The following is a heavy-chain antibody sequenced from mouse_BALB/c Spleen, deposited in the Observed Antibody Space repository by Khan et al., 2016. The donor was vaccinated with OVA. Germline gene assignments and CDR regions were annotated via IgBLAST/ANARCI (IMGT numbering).Heavy chain of an antibody. J-gene: IGHJ3*01. V-gene: IGHV1-4*01. CDR3: AREGAYYRSDGWFSY. Sequence: VQLQESGAELARPGASVKMSCKASGYTFTTYTMHWVKQRPGQGLEWIGYINPSNGYTNYNQKFKDTSTLTADKSSSTAYMQLSSLTSDYSAVYYCAREGAYYRSDGWFSYWGQGTLVTVSA. D-gene: IGHD2-14*01. CDR1: GYTFTTYT. CDR2: INPSNGYT.